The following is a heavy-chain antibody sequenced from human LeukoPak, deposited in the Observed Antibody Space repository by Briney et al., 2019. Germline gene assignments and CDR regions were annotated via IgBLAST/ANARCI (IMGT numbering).Heavy chain of an antibody. J-gene: IGHJ4*02. Sequence: PSETLSLTCTVSGGSLIGYYWGWIRQPPGKGLECIGYIHSSEGTAHNASLKSRVTISVDTSKNQFSLKLSSVTAADTAVYYCARVPVDYGGNFFDYWGQGTLVTVSS. CDR2: IHSSEGT. V-gene: IGHV4-59*12. CDR1: GGSLIGYY. CDR3: ARVPVDYGGNFFDY. D-gene: IGHD4-23*01.